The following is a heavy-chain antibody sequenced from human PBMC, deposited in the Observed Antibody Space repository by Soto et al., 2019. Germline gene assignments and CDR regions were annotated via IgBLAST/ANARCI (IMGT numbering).Heavy chain of an antibody. D-gene: IGHD3-10*01. CDR1: GGSISSGGYY. V-gene: IGHV4-31*03. CDR3: ARVWGTSYGSGSYYNSLPFDY. CDR2: IYYDGNT. Sequence: SETLSLTCTVSGGSISSGGYYWSWIRQHPGKGLEWIGYIYYDGNTYYNPSLKSRVTMSVDTSKNQVSLKLNSVTPEDTAVYYCARVWGTSYGSGSYYNSLPFDYWGQGTLVTVSS. J-gene: IGHJ4*02.